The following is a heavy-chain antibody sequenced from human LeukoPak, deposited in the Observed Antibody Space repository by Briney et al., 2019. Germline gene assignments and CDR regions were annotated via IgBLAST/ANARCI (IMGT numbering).Heavy chain of an antibody. Sequence: GRSLRLSCAASRFTFDDYAMHWVRQAPGKGLEWVSGISWNSGSIGYADSVKGRFTISRDNAKNSLYLQMNSLRGEDTALYFCAKEAAGTKHLDYWGQGTLVTVSS. CDR3: AKEAAGTKHLDY. J-gene: IGHJ4*02. CDR2: ISWNSGSI. D-gene: IGHD6-13*01. CDR1: RFTFDDYA. V-gene: IGHV3-9*01.